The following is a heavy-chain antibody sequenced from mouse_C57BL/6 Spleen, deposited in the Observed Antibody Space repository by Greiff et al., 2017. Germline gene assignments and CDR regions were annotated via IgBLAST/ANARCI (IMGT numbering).Heavy chain of an antibody. CDR2: INPSSGYT. J-gene: IGHJ3*01. Sequence: QVQLKESGAELAKPGASVKLSCKASGYTFTSYWMHWVKQRPGQGLEWIGYINPSSGYTKYNQKFKDKATLTADKSSSTAYMQLSSLTYEDSAVYYCASPPYGSSPWFAYWGQGTLVTVSA. V-gene: IGHV1-7*01. D-gene: IGHD1-1*01. CDR3: ASPPYGSSPWFAY. CDR1: GYTFTSYW.